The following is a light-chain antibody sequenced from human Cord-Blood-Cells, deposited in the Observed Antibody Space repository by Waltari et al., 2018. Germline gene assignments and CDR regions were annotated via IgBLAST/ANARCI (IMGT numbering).Light chain of an antibody. J-gene: IGKJ4*02. CDR2: DAS. CDR1: QDISNY. CDR3: QQYDNRLT. V-gene: IGKV1-33*01. Sequence: DIQMTQSPSSLSASVGDRVNITCQASQDISNYLNWYQQKPGKAPKLLIYDASNLETGVPSRFSGSGSGTDFTCTVSSLQPEDIATYYCQQYDNRLTFGGGTKVEIK.